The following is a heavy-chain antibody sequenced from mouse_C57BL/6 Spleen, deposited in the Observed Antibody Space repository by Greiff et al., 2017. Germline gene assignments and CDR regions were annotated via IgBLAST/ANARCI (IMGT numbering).Heavy chain of an antibody. V-gene: IGHV5-17*01. Sequence: EVHLVESGGGLVKPGGSLKLSCAASGFTFSDYGMHWVLQALEKGLEWVAYISSGSGTIYYADTVKGRFTISRDNAKNTLFLQMTSLRSDDTAMYYCARRGAMDYWGQGTSGTVSS. CDR3: ARRGAMDY. CDR2: ISSGSGTI. CDR1: GFTFSDYG. J-gene: IGHJ4*01.